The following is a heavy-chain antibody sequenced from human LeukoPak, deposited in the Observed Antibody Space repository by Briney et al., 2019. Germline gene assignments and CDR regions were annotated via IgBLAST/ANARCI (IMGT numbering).Heavy chain of an antibody. CDR2: ISYDGSTK. Sequence: GGPLSLSCQASGSTFSTYAMHGVRKAQGKGLEGGAVISYDGSTKYYADSVKGRFTISRDNSKNTLYLQMNSLRGEDTAVYKCAKDKVAINSALDHRGQGTLVTVSS. J-gene: IGHJ4*02. CDR3: AKDKVAINSALDH. D-gene: IGHD5-12*01. CDR1: GSTFSTYA. V-gene: IGHV3-30*18.